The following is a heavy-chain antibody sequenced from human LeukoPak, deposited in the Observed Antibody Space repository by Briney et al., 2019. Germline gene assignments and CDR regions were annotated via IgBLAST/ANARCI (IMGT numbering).Heavy chain of an antibody. V-gene: IGHV3-23*01. CDR1: GFTFSNYA. Sequence: AGGSLRLSCVASGFTFSNYAMSWVRQAPGKGLEWVSSISIYSRSIWYVDSVKGRFNISRDNSENTVYLQLNSLRADDTALYYGARQEGPDGHNYGYWGQGALVSVSS. CDR2: ISIYSRSI. D-gene: IGHD5-24*01. J-gene: IGHJ4*02. CDR3: ARQEGPDGHNYGY.